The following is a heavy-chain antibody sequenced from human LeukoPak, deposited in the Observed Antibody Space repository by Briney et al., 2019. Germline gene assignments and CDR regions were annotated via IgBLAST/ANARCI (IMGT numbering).Heavy chain of an antibody. Sequence: PSETLYLSCNVSGGSISSYYWSWIRQPPGEGLEWIGYIYYSVGTDYNPSLKRRVAISAAESKNQFSLKLSSVAAADTAVYYCARGVTIFGVVTGSLYYYYMDVWGKGTTVTVSS. CDR3: ARGVTIFGVVTGSLYYYYMDV. CDR2: IYYSVGT. J-gene: IGHJ6*03. D-gene: IGHD3-3*01. V-gene: IGHV4-59*01. CDR1: GGSISSYY.